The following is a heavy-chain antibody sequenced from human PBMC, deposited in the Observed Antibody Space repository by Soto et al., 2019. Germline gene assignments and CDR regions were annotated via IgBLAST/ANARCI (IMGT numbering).Heavy chain of an antibody. CDR3: AKINAPFTLYGVPIMSGAFDI. D-gene: IGHD3-3*01. J-gene: IGHJ3*02. CDR1: GFTFSSFA. V-gene: IGHV3-23*01. CDR2: ISGSAGTT. Sequence: EVQLLESGGGLVQPGGSLRLSCAASGFTFSSFAMNWVRQAPGKGLEWVSIISGSAGTTDYTDSVKGRFTISRDNSKNTSYLQKNSLRVEDTAVYYCAKINAPFTLYGVPIMSGAFDIWGQGTMVTVSS.